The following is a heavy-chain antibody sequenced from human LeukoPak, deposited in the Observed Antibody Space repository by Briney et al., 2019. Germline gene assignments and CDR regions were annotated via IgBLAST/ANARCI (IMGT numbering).Heavy chain of an antibody. J-gene: IGHJ4*02. CDR3: ARDSTSGATRFDY. CDR1: GFTFSSYG. D-gene: IGHD2-8*02. Sequence: GRSLRLSCAASGFTFSSYGMHWVRQAPGKGLEWVVVISYDGSNKYYADSVKGRFTISRDNSKNTLYLQMNNLRAEDTAVYYCARDSTSGATRFDYWGQGTLVTVSS. CDR2: ISYDGSNK. V-gene: IGHV3-30*19.